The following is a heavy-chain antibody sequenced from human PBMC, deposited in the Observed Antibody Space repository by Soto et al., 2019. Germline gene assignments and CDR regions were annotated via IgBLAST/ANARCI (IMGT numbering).Heavy chain of an antibody. D-gene: IGHD3-16*01. V-gene: IGHV2-5*02. Sequence: QITLKESGPTLVKPTQTLTLTCTFSGFSLSTSGVGVGWIRQPPGKALEWLALIYWDDDKRYSPSLKSRITITKDTSKNQVVLTTTNMDPVDTATYYCAHSLYDYVWGTNWFDPWGQGTLVTVSS. CDR3: AHSLYDYVWGTNWFDP. CDR1: GFSLSTSGVG. J-gene: IGHJ5*02. CDR2: IYWDDDK.